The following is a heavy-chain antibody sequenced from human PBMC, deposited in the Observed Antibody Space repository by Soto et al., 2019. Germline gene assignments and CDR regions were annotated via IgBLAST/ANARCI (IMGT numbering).Heavy chain of an antibody. CDR3: ARGLIPGSQYSGGWYYFDC. D-gene: IGHD1-26*01. CDR1: GGSFSGYY. CDR2: INHSRSA. Sequence: PSETLSLTCAVYGGSFSGYYWTWIRQPPGKGMEWIGGINHSRSANYNPSLKSRVTISVHTSNSQFSLELSSVTAADTAVYYCARGLIPGSQYSGGWYYFDCWGQGTHVTVSS. J-gene: IGHJ4*02. V-gene: IGHV4-34*01.